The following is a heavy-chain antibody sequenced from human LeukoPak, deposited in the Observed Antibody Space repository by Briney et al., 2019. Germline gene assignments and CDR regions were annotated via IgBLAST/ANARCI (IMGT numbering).Heavy chain of an antibody. Sequence: ASVKVSCKASGYTFNGYYMHWVRRAPGQGLEWLGWINPHSGDTNYAQKFQGRVTMTRDTSISTAYMELSRLRSDDTAVYYCARLRGTYYYDSSGYYPYDYWGQGTLVTVSS. V-gene: IGHV1-2*02. J-gene: IGHJ4*02. CDR1: GYTFNGYY. D-gene: IGHD3-22*01. CDR3: ARLRGTYYYDSSGYYPYDY. CDR2: INPHSGDT.